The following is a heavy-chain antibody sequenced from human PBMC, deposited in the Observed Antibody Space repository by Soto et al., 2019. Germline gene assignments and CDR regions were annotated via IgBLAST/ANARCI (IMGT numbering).Heavy chain of an antibody. CDR1: GGTFSSYA. Sequence: QVQLVQSGAEVKKPGSSVKVSCKASGGTFSSYAISWVRQAPGQGLEWMGGIIPIFGTANYAQKFQGRVTITADESTSTAYMERSSLRSEDTAVYYCARVRRFNGGSYYPYYFDYWGQGTLVTVSS. D-gene: IGHD1-26*01. J-gene: IGHJ4*02. V-gene: IGHV1-69*01. CDR2: IIPIFGTA. CDR3: ARVRRFNGGSYYPYYFDY.